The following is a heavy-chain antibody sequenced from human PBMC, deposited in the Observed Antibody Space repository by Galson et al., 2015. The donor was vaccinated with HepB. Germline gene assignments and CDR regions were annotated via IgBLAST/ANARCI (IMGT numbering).Heavy chain of an antibody. J-gene: IGHJ4*02. CDR2: IHPGDSDT. Sequence: QSGAEVKKPGESLKISCKGFGYSFTSYWIAWVRQVPGKGLEWMGIIHPGDSDTTYDPSFQGQVTISADKSISTAYLQWRSLKASDTAIYYCARRSQVYESSDYWGQGTLFTVSS. CDR3: ARRSQVYESSDY. V-gene: IGHV5-51*01. CDR1: GYSFTSYW. D-gene: IGHD3-22*01.